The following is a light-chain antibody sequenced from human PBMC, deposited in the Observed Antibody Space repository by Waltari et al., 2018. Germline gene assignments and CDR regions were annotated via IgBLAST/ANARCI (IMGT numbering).Light chain of an antibody. V-gene: IGKV3-15*01. J-gene: IGKJ1*01. CDR3: QQYNTGPPCT. Sequence: EIVMTQSPATLSVSPGERATPSCRASQSISFNLAWYQQKPGQAPRLLIYGASTRATGIPARFSGSGSGTDFSLTISSLQSEDFAVYYCQQYNTGPPCTFGQGTKVEVK. CDR2: GAS. CDR1: QSISFN.